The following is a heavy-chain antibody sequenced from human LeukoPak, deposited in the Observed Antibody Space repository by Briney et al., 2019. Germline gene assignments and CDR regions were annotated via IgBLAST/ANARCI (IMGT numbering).Heavy chain of an antibody. Sequence: GGSLRLSCAASGFTFSSYGMHWVRQAPGKGLEWVAVISYDGSNKYYADSVKGRFTISRDNSKNTLYLQMNSLRAEDTAVYYCAKDNGIVAPSIPLDYWGQGTLVTVSS. CDR1: GFTFSSYG. D-gene: IGHD5-12*01. V-gene: IGHV3-30*18. CDR2: ISYDGSNK. CDR3: AKDNGIVAPSIPLDY. J-gene: IGHJ4*02.